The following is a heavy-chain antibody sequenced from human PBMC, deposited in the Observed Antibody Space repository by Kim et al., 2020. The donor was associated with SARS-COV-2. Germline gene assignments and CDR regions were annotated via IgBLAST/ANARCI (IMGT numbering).Heavy chain of an antibody. Sequence: TDSVKGRITISSKNEKNALYLQMSGLRAEDTAVYYCAGGPTYSPVDYWGQGTLVTVSS. CDR3: AGGPTYSPVDY. D-gene: IGHD3-16*01. J-gene: IGHJ4*02. V-gene: IGHV3-48*03.